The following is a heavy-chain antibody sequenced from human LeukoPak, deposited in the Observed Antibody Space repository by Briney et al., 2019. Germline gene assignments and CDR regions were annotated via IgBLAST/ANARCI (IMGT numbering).Heavy chain of an antibody. CDR1: GYTFTGYY. D-gene: IGHD3-22*01. J-gene: IGHJ4*02. Sequence: VASVKVSCKASGYTFTGYYMHWVRQAPGQGLEWMGWINPNSGGTNYAQKFQGRVTMTRDTSISTAYMELSRLRSDDTAVYYCARDRPTTYYYDSSGVAGATDWSQGTLVTVSS. CDR2: INPNSGGT. V-gene: IGHV1-2*02. CDR3: ARDRPTTYYYDSSGVAGATD.